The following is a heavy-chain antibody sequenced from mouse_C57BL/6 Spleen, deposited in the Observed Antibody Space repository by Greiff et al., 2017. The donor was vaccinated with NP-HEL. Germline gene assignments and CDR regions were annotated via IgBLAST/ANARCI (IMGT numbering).Heavy chain of an antibody. D-gene: IGHD1-1*01. CDR2: INPSNGGT. J-gene: IGHJ4*01. CDR3: AREGNYYGYYAMDY. Sequence: VQLQQPGTELVKPGASVKLSCKASGYTFTSYWMHWVKQRPGQGLEWIGNINPSNGGTNYNEKFKSKATLTVDKSSSTASMQLSSLTSEDSAVYYSAREGNYYGYYAMDYWGQGTSVTVSS. CDR1: GYTFTSYW. V-gene: IGHV1-53*01.